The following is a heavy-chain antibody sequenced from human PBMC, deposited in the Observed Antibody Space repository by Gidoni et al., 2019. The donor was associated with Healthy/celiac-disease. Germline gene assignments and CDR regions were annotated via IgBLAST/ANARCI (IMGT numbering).Heavy chain of an antibody. V-gene: IGHV1-3*01. D-gene: IGHD3-3*01. J-gene: IGHJ4*02. Sequence: QDQLVQSGAEVKKPGASVKVSCKASGYTFTSYAMHSVRQAPGQRLEWMGWINAGNGNTKYSQKFQGRVTITRDTSASTAYMELSSLRAEDTAVYYCARSPPHYDFWSGLDYWGQGTLVTVSS. CDR3: ARSPPHYDFWSGLDY. CDR1: GYTFTSYA. CDR2: INAGNGNT.